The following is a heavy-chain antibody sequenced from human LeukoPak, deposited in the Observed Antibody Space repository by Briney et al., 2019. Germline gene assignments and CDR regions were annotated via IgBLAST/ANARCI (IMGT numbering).Heavy chain of an antibody. CDR2: IYTSGST. Sequence: PSETLSLTCTVSGGSISSYYWSWIRQPPGKGLEWIGYIYTSGSTNYNPSLKSRVTISVDTSKNQFSLKLSSVTAADTAVYYCASYYGYSYRFDYWGQGTLVTVSS. J-gene: IGHJ4*02. V-gene: IGHV4-4*09. CDR1: GGSISSYY. CDR3: ASYYGYSYRFDY. D-gene: IGHD5-18*01.